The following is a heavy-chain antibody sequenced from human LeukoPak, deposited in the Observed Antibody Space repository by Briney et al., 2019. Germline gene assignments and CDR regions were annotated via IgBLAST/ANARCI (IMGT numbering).Heavy chain of an antibody. V-gene: IGHV1-2*02. J-gene: IGHJ4*02. CDR2: INPNSGGT. D-gene: IGHD6-19*01. Sequence: GASVTVSCKASGHTFTGYYMHWVRQAPGQGLEWMGWINPNSGGTNYAQKFQGRVTMTRDTSISTAYMELSRLRSDDTAVYYCATWEYSSGWWNLDYWGQGTLVTVSS. CDR3: ATWEYSSGWWNLDY. CDR1: GHTFTGYY.